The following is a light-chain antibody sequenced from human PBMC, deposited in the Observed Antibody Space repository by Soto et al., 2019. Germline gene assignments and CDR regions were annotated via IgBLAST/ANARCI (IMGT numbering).Light chain of an antibody. V-gene: IGKV3D-15*01. J-gene: IGKJ5*01. CDR2: GAS. CDR3: QQYNNWPIT. CDR1: QSVNSN. Sequence: EIVMTQYPATLSLSPWERTTLSCRASQSVNSNLAWYQQKPGQAPRLLIYGASTRATGIPARFSGSGSGTEFTLTISSLQSEDFEVYYCQQYNNWPITFGQGTRLEIK.